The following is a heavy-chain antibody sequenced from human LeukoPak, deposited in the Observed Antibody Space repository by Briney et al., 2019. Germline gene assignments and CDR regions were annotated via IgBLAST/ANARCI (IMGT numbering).Heavy chain of an antibody. CDR1: GYTFTTYG. D-gene: IGHD3-9*01. CDR2: ISVYHGNT. V-gene: IGHV1-18*01. CDR3: ARMILLLGDVLTVPPRGFDY. Sequence: GASVTVSCKDSGYTFTTYGISWVRQAPGPGLEWLGRISVYHGNTNYAQKLQGRVTMTTDTSTSTAYMELRSLRSDDTAVYYCARMILLLGDVLTVPPRGFDYWGQGTLVAVSS. J-gene: IGHJ4*02.